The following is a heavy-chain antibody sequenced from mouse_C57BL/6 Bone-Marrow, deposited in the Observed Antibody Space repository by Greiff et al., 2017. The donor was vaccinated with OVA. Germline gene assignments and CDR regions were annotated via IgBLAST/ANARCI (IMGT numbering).Heavy chain of an antibody. J-gene: IGHJ3*01. CDR1: GFTFSDYY. D-gene: IGHD3-2*02. CDR2: ISNGGGST. Sequence: EVQLQQSGGGLVQPGGSLKLSCAASGFTFSDYYMYWVRQTPEKRLEWVAYISNGGGSTYYPDTVKGRFTLYRDNAKNTLYLQMSRLKSEDTAMYYCARLSSGYPAWFAYWGQGTLVTVSA. V-gene: IGHV5-12*01. CDR3: ARLSSGYPAWFAY.